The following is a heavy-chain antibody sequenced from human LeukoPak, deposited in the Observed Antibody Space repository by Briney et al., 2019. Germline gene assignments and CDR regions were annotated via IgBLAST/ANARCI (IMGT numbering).Heavy chain of an antibody. CDR3: ARVRSTVTTLDY. D-gene: IGHD4-17*01. J-gene: IGHJ4*02. CDR2: ISRSGGTT. V-gene: IGHV3-48*03. Sequence: PGGSLRLSCAASGFTFSSYEMNWVRQAPGKGLERLSYISRSGGTTYHADSVQGRFTISRDNAKNSLYLQMNSLRADDTAVYYCARVRSTVTTLDYWGQGTLVTVSS. CDR1: GFTFSSYE.